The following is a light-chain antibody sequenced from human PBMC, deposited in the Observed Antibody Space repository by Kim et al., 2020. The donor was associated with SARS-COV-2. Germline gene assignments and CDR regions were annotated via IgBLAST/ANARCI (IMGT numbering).Light chain of an antibody. CDR1: SLRNYY. CDR2: GKY. CDR3: NSRDSSGDHVV. V-gene: IGLV3-19*01. Sequence: SSELTQDPAVSVALGQTVRLTCQGDSLRNYYATWYQQRPGQAPVLVLYGKYNRPSRIPDRFSGSASGNTASLTITGAQAEDEADYYCNSRDSSGDHVVFGGGTQLTVL. J-gene: IGLJ3*02.